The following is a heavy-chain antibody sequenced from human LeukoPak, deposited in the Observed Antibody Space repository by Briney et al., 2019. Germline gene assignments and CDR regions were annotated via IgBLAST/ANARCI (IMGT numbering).Heavy chain of an antibody. CDR1: GYTFTSYY. D-gene: IGHD3-3*01. Sequence: ASVKVSCKASGYTFTSYYMHWVRQAPGQGLEWMGIINPSGGSTSYAQKFQGRVTMTRNTSISTAYMELSSLRSEDTAVYYCARGRTRVLRFLERVGRFDPWGQGTLVTVSS. V-gene: IGHV1-46*01. CDR2: INPSGGST. J-gene: IGHJ5*02. CDR3: ARGRTRVLRFLERVGRFDP.